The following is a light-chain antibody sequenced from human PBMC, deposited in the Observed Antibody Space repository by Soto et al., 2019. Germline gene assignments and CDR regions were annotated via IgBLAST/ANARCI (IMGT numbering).Light chain of an antibody. CDR1: QSVSSSY. J-gene: IGKJ3*01. V-gene: IGKV3-20*01. Sequence: EIVLTQSPGTLSLSPGERATLSSRASQSVSSSYLAWYQQKPGQAPRLLIYGASSRATGIPDRFSGSGSGTDFTLTISRLETEDFAVYYCQQYGSSPPFTFGPGTKVDIK. CDR2: GAS. CDR3: QQYGSSPPFT.